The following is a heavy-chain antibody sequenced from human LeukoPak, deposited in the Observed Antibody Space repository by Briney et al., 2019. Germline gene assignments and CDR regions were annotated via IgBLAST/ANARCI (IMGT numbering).Heavy chain of an antibody. CDR2: IYFSGTP. Sequence: SETLSLTCTVSRGSITTADYYWAWVRQPPGEGLEWLGSIYFSGTPYFNPSLKSRVAVSIDTSKNQFSLKVTSVNASDTAVYFCARTSSWYAGAWFDSWGQGTLVPVSS. J-gene: IGHJ5*01. V-gene: IGHV4-39*01. CDR1: RGSITTADYY. CDR3: ARTSSWYAGAWFDS. D-gene: IGHD6-13*01.